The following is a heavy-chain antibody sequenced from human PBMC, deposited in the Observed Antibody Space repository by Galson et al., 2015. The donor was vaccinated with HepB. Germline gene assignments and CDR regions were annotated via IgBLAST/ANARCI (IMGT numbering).Heavy chain of an antibody. J-gene: IGHJ6*02. Sequence: SETLSLTCTVSGDPISSYYWNWLRQSAGKRLEWIGRFYVSGSTKYNPSLRGRVSMSLGASRNQFSLELLSVTAADTAVYFCARDLEVPHSSLNYHFNGLDVWGQGTPVTVSS. D-gene: IGHD2-2*01. V-gene: IGHV4-4*07. CDR2: FYVSGST. CDR3: ARDLEVPHSSLNYHFNGLDV. CDR1: GDPISSYY.